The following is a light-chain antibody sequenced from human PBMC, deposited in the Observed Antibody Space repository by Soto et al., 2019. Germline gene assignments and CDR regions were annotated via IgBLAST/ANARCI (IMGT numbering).Light chain of an antibody. J-gene: IGLJ1*01. CDR2: EVS. CDR1: SSVVGAYGY. Sequence: QSVLTQPASVSGSPGQSITISCTGTSSVVGAYGYVSWYQQHPDKAPKLMIYEVSNRPSGVSNRFSGSKSVNTATLTISGLQTEDEADYYCSSYTSSSTRVFGTGTKVTVL. V-gene: IGLV2-14*03. CDR3: SSYTSSSTRV.